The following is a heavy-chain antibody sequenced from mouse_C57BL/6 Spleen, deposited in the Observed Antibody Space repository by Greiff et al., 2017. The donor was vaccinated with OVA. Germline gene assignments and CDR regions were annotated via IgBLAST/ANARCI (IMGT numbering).Heavy chain of an antibody. CDR3: ARLDGSSPYYFDY. D-gene: IGHD1-1*01. J-gene: IGHJ2*01. Sequence: QVQLQQPGAELVKPGASVKLSCKASGYTFTSYWMQWVQQRPGQGLEWIGEIDPSDSYTNYNQKFKGKATLTVDTSSSTAYMQLSSLTSEDSAVYYCARLDGSSPYYFDYWGQGTTLTVSS. CDR1: GYTFTSYW. V-gene: IGHV1-50*01. CDR2: IDPSDSYT.